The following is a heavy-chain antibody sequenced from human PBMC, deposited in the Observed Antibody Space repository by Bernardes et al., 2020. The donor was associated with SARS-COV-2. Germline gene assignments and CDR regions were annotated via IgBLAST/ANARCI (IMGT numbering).Heavy chain of an antibody. CDR2: INHSGST. CDR3: ARKFYRVGLGY. J-gene: IGHJ4*02. Sequence: SETLSLTCAVYGGSFSGYYWSWIRQPPGKGLEWIGEINHSGSTNYNPSLKSRVTISVDTSKNQFSLKLSSVTAADTAVYYCARKFYRVGLGYWGQGTLVTVSS. CDR1: GGSFSGYY. V-gene: IGHV4-34*01. D-gene: IGHD3-16*02.